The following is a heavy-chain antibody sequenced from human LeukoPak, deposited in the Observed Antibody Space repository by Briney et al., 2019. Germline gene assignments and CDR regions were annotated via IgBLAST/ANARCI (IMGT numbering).Heavy chain of an antibody. V-gene: IGHV3-23*01. Sequence: GGSLRLSCAASGFTFSSYAMSWVRQAPGKGLEWVSAISGSGDNTYYADSVKGRFTISRDNSKNTLYLQMNSLRAEDTAVYYCAKSDYGDYDRYYYYYMDVWGKGTTVTVSS. CDR3: AKSDYGDYDRYYYYYMDV. CDR1: GFTFSSYA. D-gene: IGHD4-17*01. J-gene: IGHJ6*03. CDR2: ISGSGDNT.